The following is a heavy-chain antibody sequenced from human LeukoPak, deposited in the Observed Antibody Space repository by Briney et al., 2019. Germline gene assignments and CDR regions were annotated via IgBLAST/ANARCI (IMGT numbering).Heavy chain of an antibody. CDR1: GFTFSNAW. Sequence: GWSLRLSCAASGFTFSNAWMSWVRQAPGKGLEWVGRIKSKTDGGTTDYAAPVKGRFTISRDDSQNTLYLQMNSLKTEATAVYYCTTGAPRAYSGSYSNCWGQGTLVTVSS. CDR3: TTGAPRAYSGSYSNC. D-gene: IGHD1-26*01. V-gene: IGHV3-15*01. J-gene: IGHJ4*02. CDR2: IKSKTDGGTT.